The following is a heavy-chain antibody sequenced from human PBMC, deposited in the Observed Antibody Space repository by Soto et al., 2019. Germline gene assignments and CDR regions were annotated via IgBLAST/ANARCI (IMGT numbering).Heavy chain of an antibody. CDR3: ARAAHGDYVDWTWFEP. V-gene: IGHV1-3*01. Sequence: ASVKVSCKASGYTSTSYAIHWVRQAPGQSLEWMGWINAGNGNRRDSQKLQGRVTITRDTSANTVYMDLSSLRSEDTAVYYCARAAHGDYVDWTWFEPWG. D-gene: IGHD4-17*01. J-gene: IGHJ5*02. CDR2: INAGNGNR. CDR1: GYTSTSYA.